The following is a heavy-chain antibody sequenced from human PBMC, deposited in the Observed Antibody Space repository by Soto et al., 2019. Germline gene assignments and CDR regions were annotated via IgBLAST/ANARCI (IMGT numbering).Heavy chain of an antibody. V-gene: IGHV2-70*01. CDR3: ARMPCITMVRGVIGPAEIYYYGMDV. Sequence: SGPTLVNPTQTLTLTCTFSGFSLSTSGMCVSWIRQPPGKALEWLALIDWDDDKYYSTSLKTRLTISKDTSKNQVVLTMTNMDPVDTATYYCARMPCITMVRGVIGPAEIYYYGMDVWGQGTTVTVSS. CDR2: IDWDDDK. D-gene: IGHD3-10*01. CDR1: GFSLSTSGMC. J-gene: IGHJ6*02.